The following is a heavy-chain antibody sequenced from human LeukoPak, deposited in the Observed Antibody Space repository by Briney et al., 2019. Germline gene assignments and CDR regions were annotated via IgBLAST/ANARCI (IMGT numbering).Heavy chain of an antibody. D-gene: IGHD4-11*01. Sequence: PSETLSLPCTVSGDYIGSYYWSWIRQAAGKGLEWIGRIHTSENTDYNPSLKSRVTMLVDMSTSQFSLRLTSVTAADTAVYYCAREGDYSDYSKSFYYMDVWGKGTTVTVSS. V-gene: IGHV4-4*07. CDR1: GDYIGSYY. CDR2: IHTSENT. CDR3: AREGDYSDYSKSFYYMDV. J-gene: IGHJ6*03.